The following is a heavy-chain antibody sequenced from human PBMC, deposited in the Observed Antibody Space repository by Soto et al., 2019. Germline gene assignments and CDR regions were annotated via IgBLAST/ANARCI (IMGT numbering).Heavy chain of an antibody. CDR3: ARGGHQIWSDDAFDI. J-gene: IGHJ3*02. CDR2: MDPDSGNT. CDR1: GYSLTELS. Sequence: ASVKVSCKVSGYSLTELSINWVRQATGEGLEWMGWMDPDSGNTGYAQKFQGRVTMTRNTPINTAYMQLSSLRSEDTAVYYCARGGHQIWSDDAFDIWGQRTMVTVSS. V-gene: IGHV1-8*02. D-gene: IGHD3-10*01.